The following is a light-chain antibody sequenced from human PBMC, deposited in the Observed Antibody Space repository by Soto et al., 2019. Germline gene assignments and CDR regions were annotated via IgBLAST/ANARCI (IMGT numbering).Light chain of an antibody. CDR1: SSDVGGYNY. Sequence: QSVLTQPASVSGSPGQSITISCTGTSSDVGGYNYVSWYQQHPGKAPKLMIYEVNKRPSEVSNRFSGSKSGNTASLTISGLQPEDEADYYCNSYTSRYTFVLGTGTKGTAL. CDR3: NSYTSRYTFV. V-gene: IGLV2-14*01. J-gene: IGLJ1*01. CDR2: EVN.